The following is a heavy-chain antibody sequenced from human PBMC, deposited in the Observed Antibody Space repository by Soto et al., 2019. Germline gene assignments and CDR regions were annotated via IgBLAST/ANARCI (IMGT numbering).Heavy chain of an antibody. V-gene: IGHV1-69*12. CDR1: GGTFSTYA. CDR2: ITPMFGTA. J-gene: IGHJ4*02. CDR3: ASGIQLWLRRINSGYSG. Sequence: QVQLVQSGAEVKKPESSVKVSCKAPGGTFSTYAISWVRQAPRQGLEWMGGITPMFGTANYAQRFQDRVTFTADESTNTVYMELSSLRSEDTAVYFCASGIQLWLRRINSGYSGWGQGTLVTVSS. D-gene: IGHD5-18*01.